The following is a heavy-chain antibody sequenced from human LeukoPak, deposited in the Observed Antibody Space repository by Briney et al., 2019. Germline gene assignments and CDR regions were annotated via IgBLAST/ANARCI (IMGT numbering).Heavy chain of an antibody. Sequence: ASVKVSCKASGYTFTGYYMHWVRQAPGQGLEWMGWINPNSGGTNYAQKFQGRVTMTRDTSISTAYMELSRLRSDDTAVYYCARGATMVRGVLGNWFDPWGQGTLVTVSS. CDR3: ARGATMVRGVLGNWFDP. CDR1: GYTFTGYY. J-gene: IGHJ5*02. CDR2: INPNSGGT. D-gene: IGHD3-10*01. V-gene: IGHV1-2*02.